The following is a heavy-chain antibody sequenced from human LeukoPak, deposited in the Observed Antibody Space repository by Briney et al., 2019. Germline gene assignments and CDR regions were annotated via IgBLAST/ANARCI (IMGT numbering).Heavy chain of an antibody. CDR3: ERKGGSKVRGVIMDGFDM. CDR2: INQDGSEK. D-gene: IGHD3-10*01. J-gene: IGHJ3*02. V-gene: IGHV3-7*05. Sequence: GGSLRLSCALSGFTFSNYWMSWVRQGPGKGLEWVANINQDGSEKYYVDSVKGRFTISRDNAKNSLYLQMNSLRAEETAVYSWERKGGSKVRGVIMDGFDMWGQGTMVTVSS. CDR1: GFTFSNYW.